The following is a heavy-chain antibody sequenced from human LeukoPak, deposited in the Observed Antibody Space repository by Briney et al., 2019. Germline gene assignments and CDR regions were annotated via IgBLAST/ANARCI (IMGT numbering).Heavy chain of an antibody. D-gene: IGHD4-17*01. Sequence: GGSLRLSCAASGFTFSSYAMHWVRQAPGKGLEWVAVISYDGSNKYYADSEKGRFTISRDNSKNTLYLQMNSLRAEDTAVYYCARAPATVTTSRWVDYWGQGTLVTVSS. CDR1: GFTFSSYA. V-gene: IGHV3-30-3*01. J-gene: IGHJ4*02. CDR3: ARAPATVTTSRWVDY. CDR2: ISYDGSNK.